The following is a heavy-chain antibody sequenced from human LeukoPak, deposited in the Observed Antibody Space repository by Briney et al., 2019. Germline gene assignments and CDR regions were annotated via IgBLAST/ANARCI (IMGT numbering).Heavy chain of an antibody. D-gene: IGHD1-26*01. CDR1: GFTFNSYA. CDR2: ISGGGVNT. CDR3: AKLTAGPPVG. J-gene: IGHJ4*02. Sequence: GGSLRLSCAASGFTFNSYAMTWVRQAPGKGLEWVSAISGGGVNTYYADSVKGRFTISRDNSKNTLYLQMNSLRAEDTAVYYCAKLTAGPPVGWGQGTLVTVSS. V-gene: IGHV3-23*01.